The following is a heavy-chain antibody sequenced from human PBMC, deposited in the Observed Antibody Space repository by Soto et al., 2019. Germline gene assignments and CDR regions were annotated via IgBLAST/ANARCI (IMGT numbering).Heavy chain of an antibody. J-gene: IGHJ3*02. V-gene: IGHV4-4*07. CDR1: DSAISCYY. D-gene: IGHD5-12*01. CDR2: IYTSGIT. Sequence: LSRTGTCSDSAISCYYWISIKQPAGKGLEWIGRIYTSGITNYNPSLKSRVTMSVDTSKNQFSLKLSSVTAADTAVYYCARCSSRDGYNPSSFAIWGYGTMVTVSS. CDR3: ARCSSRDGYNPSSFAI.